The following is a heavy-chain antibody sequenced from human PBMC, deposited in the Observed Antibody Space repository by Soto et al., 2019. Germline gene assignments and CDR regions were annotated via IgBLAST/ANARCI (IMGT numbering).Heavy chain of an antibody. J-gene: IGHJ4*02. CDR2: IYYSGST. CDR3: ARTRSRLAAAGPFYY. Sequence: QVQLQESGPGLVKPSQTLSLTCTVSGGSISSGGYYWSWIRQHPGKGLEWIGYIYYSGSTYYNPSLKSRVTISVDTSKNQCSLKLSSVTAADTAVYYCARTRSRLAAAGPFYYWGQGTLVTVSS. CDR1: GGSISSGGYY. D-gene: IGHD6-13*01. V-gene: IGHV4-31*03.